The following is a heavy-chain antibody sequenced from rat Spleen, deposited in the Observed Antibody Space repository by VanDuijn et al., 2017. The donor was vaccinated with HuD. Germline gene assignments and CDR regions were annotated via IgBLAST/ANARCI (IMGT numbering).Heavy chain of an antibody. CDR1: GFSLTSYN. J-gene: IGHJ1*01. Sequence: QVQLKESGPGLVQPSQTLSLTCTVSGFSLTSYNVHWVRQPTGKGLEWMGVIWNNGDTDYNSAIKSRLSISRDTSKSQVFLKMYSLQTGDTAMYFCARGGYGSYIYGFFDFWGPGTMVTVSS. V-gene: IGHV2-30*01. CDR3: ARGGYGSYIYGFFDF. CDR2: IWNNGDT. D-gene: IGHD1-3*01.